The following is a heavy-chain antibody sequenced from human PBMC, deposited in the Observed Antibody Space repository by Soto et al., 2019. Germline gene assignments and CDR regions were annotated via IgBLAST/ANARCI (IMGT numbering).Heavy chain of an antibody. D-gene: IGHD3-10*01. CDR2: ISRFSTDI. CDR1: GFPFTSYT. CDR3: ARVGAWFGEFDYFDY. Sequence: GGSLRLSCASSGFPFTSYTMKWVRQAPGKGLEWVSSISRFSTDIYYADSVRGRFTISRDNARNSVFLQMDSLRAEDTAVYYCARVGAWFGEFDYFDYWGQGTPVTVSS. J-gene: IGHJ4*02. V-gene: IGHV3-21*01.